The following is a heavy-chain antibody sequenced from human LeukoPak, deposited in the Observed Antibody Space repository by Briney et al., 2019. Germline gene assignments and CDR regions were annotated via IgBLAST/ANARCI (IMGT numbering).Heavy chain of an antibody. V-gene: IGHV4-38-2*02. CDR2: IYHSGST. Sequence: SETLSLTCAVSGYSISSGYYWDWIRPPPGKGLEWIGSIYHSGSTYYNPSLKSRVTISIDTSKNEFSLRLSSVTAADTAVYYCARDYGSGSSYDYFYYALDVWGKGTTVTVSS. CDR1: GYSISSGYY. D-gene: IGHD3-10*01. CDR3: ARDYGSGSSYDYFYYALDV. J-gene: IGHJ6*04.